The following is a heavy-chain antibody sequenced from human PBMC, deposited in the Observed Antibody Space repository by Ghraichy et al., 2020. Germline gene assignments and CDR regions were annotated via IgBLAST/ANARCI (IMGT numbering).Heavy chain of an antibody. J-gene: IGHJ6*02. CDR2: ISYDGSNE. Sequence: GGSLRLSCAASGFTFSSYGIHWVRQAPGKGLEWVAIISYDGSNEYYADSVKGRFAISRDNSKNTLYLQMNSLRAEDTAVYFCAKEGADYENHYYGMDVWGQGTTVTVSS. CDR1: GFTFSSYG. CDR3: AKEGADYENHYYGMDV. D-gene: IGHD4-17*01. V-gene: IGHV3-30*18.